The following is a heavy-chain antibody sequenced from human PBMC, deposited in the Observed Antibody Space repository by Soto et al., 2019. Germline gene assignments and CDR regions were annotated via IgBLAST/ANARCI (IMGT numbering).Heavy chain of an antibody. J-gene: IGHJ4*02. D-gene: IGHD3-10*01. V-gene: IGHV1-18*01. Sequence: QVQLGQSGPEVKKPGASVKVSCKASGYNFTSYGISWVRQAPGQGLEWMGWISAYNGNTNYAQKLQGRVTLTTDTSAGTAYMELRSMRSDDSAVYYCARIFGGQYYYGSGTTHPIDYWGQGTLVTVSS. CDR1: GYNFTSYG. CDR3: ARIFGGQYYYGSGTTHPIDY. CDR2: ISAYNGNT.